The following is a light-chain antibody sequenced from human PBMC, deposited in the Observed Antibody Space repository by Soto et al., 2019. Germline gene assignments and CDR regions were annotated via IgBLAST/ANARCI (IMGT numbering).Light chain of an antibody. Sequence: IQLTQSPSSLSASVGDRVTITCRASQGISSYLAWYQQKPGKAPKLLIYAASTLQSGVPSRFSGSGSGTDFTLTVSSLQPEDSATYYCQQSYTSRITFGLGTRLEIK. J-gene: IGKJ5*01. V-gene: IGKV1-39*01. CDR2: AAS. CDR3: QQSYTSRIT. CDR1: QGISSY.